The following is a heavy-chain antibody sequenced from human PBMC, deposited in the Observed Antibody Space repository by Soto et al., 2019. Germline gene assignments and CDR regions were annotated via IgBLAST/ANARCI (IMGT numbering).Heavy chain of an antibody. J-gene: IGHJ5*02. V-gene: IGHV1-46*01. CDR2: INPSGGST. D-gene: IGHD5-18*01. Sequence: GASVKVSCKASGYTFTSYYMHWVRQAPGQGLEWMGIINPSGGSTSYAQKFQGRVTMTRDTSTSTVYMELSSVTAADTAVYYCAKDSGYNYGYFRWFDPWGQGTLVTVSS. CDR3: AKDSGYNYGYFRWFDP. CDR1: GYTFTSYY.